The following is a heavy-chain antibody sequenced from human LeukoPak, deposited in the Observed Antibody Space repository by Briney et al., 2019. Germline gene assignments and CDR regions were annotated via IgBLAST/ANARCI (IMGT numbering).Heavy chain of an antibody. Sequence: SETLSLTCSVSGGSMSGHYWIWIRQPQGKGLEWIGYVFDSGNTNYNPSLKSRVAISFDTASNHFSLKLNSVTASDSGIYFCARSLGDDSWVALRGYYYMDVWGRGTTVTVSS. CDR2: VFDSGNT. V-gene: IGHV4-59*11. CDR1: GGSMSGHY. J-gene: IGHJ6*03. CDR3: ARSLGDDSWVALRGYYYMDV. D-gene: IGHD3-3*01.